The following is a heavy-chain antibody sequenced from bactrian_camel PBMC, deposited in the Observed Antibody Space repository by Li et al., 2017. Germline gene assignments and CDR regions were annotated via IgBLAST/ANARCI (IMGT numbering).Heavy chain of an antibody. Sequence: VQLVESGGGSVQPGGSLRLSCTATGFTFSAYPMTWVRQAPGKGLEVVAGISNDAGAAYADSVQGRFHILQDNAKTTLYLQMNSLQPDDTGVYTCAAGSGSWYSGTKCLSTESNFAHWGQGTQVTVS. CDR2: ISNDAGA. CDR1: GFTFSAYP. V-gene: IGHV3S10*01. J-gene: IGHJ4*01. CDR3: AAGSGSWYSGTKCLSTESNFAH. D-gene: IGHD6*01.